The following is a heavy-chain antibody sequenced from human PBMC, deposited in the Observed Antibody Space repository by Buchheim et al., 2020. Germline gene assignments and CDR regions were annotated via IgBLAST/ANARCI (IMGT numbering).Heavy chain of an antibody. CDR2: INSDGSST. D-gene: IGHD1-26*01. J-gene: IGHJ5*02. CDR1: GFTFSSYW. V-gene: IGHV3-74*01. CDR3: ASLGRAGTVGAQTGT. Sequence: EVQLVESGGGLVQPGGSLRLSCAASGFTFSSYWMHWVRQAPGQGLVWVSRINSDGSSTSYADSVKGRFTISRDNAKNTLYLQMNSLRAEDTAVYYCASLGRAGTVGAQTGTWGQGTL.